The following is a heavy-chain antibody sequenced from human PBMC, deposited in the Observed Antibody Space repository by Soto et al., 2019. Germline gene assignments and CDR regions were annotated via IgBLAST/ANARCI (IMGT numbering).Heavy chain of an antibody. D-gene: IGHD2-15*01. CDR3: AKCESRLLLRSPFFDY. Sequence: EVQLLESGGGLVQPGGSLRISCAASGFTFSSYAMSWVRQAPGKGLEWVSAISGSGGSTYYADSVKGRFTISRDNSKNTLYLQMNRLRAEDTAVYYCAKCESRLLLRSPFFDYWGQGTLVTVSS. V-gene: IGHV3-23*01. CDR2: ISGSGGST. J-gene: IGHJ4*02. CDR1: GFTFSSYA.